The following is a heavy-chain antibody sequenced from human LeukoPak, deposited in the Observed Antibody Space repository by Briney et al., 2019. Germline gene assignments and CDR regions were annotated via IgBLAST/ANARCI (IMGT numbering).Heavy chain of an antibody. CDR3: ARTIRYFDY. CDR2: INHSGST. Sequence: SETLSLTCAVYGGSFSGYYWSWIRQPPGKGLEWIGEINHSGSTNYNPSLKSRVTISVDTSKNQFSLKLSSVTAADTAVYYCARTIRYFDYRGQGTLVTVSS. CDR1: GGSFSGYY. V-gene: IGHV4-34*01. J-gene: IGHJ4*02. D-gene: IGHD5-24*01.